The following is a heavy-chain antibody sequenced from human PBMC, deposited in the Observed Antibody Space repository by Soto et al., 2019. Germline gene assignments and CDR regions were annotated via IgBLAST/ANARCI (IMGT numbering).Heavy chain of an antibody. D-gene: IGHD3-3*01. CDR2: IYYSGST. CDR3: ARGGRIFGVVNYYFDY. CDR1: GGSISSGDYS. Sequence: QVQLQESGPGLVKPSQTLSLTCTVSGGSISSGDYSWSWIRQPPGKGLEWIGYIYYSGSTYYNPSLKSRVTIAVDTSKNQFSLKLSSVTAADTAVYYCARGGRIFGVVNYYFDYWGQGTLVTVSS. J-gene: IGHJ4*02. V-gene: IGHV4-30-4*01.